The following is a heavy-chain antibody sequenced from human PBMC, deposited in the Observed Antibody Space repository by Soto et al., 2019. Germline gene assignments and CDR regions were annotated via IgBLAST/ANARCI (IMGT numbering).Heavy chain of an antibody. CDR2: ISGSGGST. V-gene: IGHV3-23*01. Sequence: EVQLLESGGGLVQPGGSLRLSCAASGFTFSSYAMSWVRQAPGKGLEWVSAISGSGGSTYYADSVKGRFTISRDDSKNTLYLQMNSLRAEDTAVYYCAKDPPITMVRGVPRGYFDYWGQGTLVTVSS. D-gene: IGHD3-10*01. CDR1: GFTFSSYA. CDR3: AKDPPITMVRGVPRGYFDY. J-gene: IGHJ4*02.